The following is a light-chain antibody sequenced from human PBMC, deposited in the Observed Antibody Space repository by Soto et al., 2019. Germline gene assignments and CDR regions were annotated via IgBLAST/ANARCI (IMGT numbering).Light chain of an antibody. CDR2: AAS. CDR3: QQSYNTTWT. Sequence: DIQMTQSPSSLSESAGDRVTITCRASQGISTYLNWYQQKPGKAPKLLIYAASSLQSGVPSRFSSSGSETHFTLTISSLQPEDFATYSYQQSYNTTWTFGQGTKVEIQ. CDR1: QGISTY. J-gene: IGKJ1*01. V-gene: IGKV1-39*01.